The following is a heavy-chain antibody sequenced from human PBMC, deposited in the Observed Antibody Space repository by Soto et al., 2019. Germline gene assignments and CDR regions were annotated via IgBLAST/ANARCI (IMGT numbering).Heavy chain of an antibody. CDR1: GYIFATYW. V-gene: IGHV5-10-1*03. CDR3: ARETGTYSNDF. Sequence: EVQLVQSGAEVKKPRESLRIACKGSGYIFATYWINWVRQLPGEGLEWMGRIDPSDSEANYGPSFQGHVTMSVDTSTNTAYLQWSSLKASDSATYYCARETGTYSNDFWGQGTLVSVFS. J-gene: IGHJ4*02. CDR2: IDPSDSEA. D-gene: IGHD4-4*01.